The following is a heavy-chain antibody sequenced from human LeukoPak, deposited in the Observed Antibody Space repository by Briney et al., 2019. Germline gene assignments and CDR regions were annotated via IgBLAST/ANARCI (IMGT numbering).Heavy chain of an antibody. D-gene: IGHD3-22*01. CDR1: GFTFSSYA. CDR2: ISASDGST. Sequence: GGSLRLSCAPSGFTFSSYAMSWVRQAPGKGLEWVSGISASDGSTYYAASVKGRFTISRDLSKNTLYVQMNSLRAEDTAVYYCAKGDYYDLSGSKYHYYGMDVWGQGTTVTVSS. V-gene: IGHV3-23*01. J-gene: IGHJ6*02. CDR3: AKGDYYDLSGSKYHYYGMDV.